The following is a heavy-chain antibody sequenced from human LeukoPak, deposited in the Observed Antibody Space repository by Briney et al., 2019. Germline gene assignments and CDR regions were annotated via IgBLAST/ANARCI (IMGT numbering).Heavy chain of an antibody. V-gene: IGHV3-48*03. CDR1: GFTFSSYE. Sequence: GGALRLSCADSGFTFSSYEMNWVRQAPGKGVERVSYIRSSGSILFSADSVNGRFTISRDTANTSLHLQINILTADDTAFYYSARVNHCGGNYAAFYIWGQGTMVTASS. CDR2: IRSSGSIL. J-gene: IGHJ3*02. D-gene: IGHD4-23*01. CDR3: ARVNHCGGNYAAFYI.